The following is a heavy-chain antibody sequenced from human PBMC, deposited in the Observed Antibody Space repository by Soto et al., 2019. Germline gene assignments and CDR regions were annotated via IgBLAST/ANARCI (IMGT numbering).Heavy chain of an antibody. CDR1: GGSISSGGYY. D-gene: IGHD2-2*01. CDR2: IYYSGST. CDR3: ARGTCSSTSCSWGTYYYYGMDV. V-gene: IGHV4-31*03. J-gene: IGHJ6*02. Sequence: TLSLTCTVSGGSISSGGYYWSWIRQHPGKGLEWIGYIYYSGSTYYNPSLKSRVTISVDTSKNQFSLKLSSVTAADTAVYYCARGTCSSTSCSWGTYYYYGMDVWGQGTTVTVSS.